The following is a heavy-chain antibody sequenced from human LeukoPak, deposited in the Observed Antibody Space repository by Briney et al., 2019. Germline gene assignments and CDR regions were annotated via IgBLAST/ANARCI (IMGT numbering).Heavy chain of an antibody. CDR1: GFTFSSYG. D-gene: IGHD3-3*01. CDR3: AKRASFAYYYYYMDV. Sequence: YPGGSLRLSCAASGFTFSSYGMHWVRQAPGKGLEWVAFIRYDGSNKYYADSVKGRFTISRDNSKNTLYLQMNSLRAEDTAVYYCAKRASFAYYYYYMDVWGKGTTVTISS. J-gene: IGHJ6*03. V-gene: IGHV3-30*02. CDR2: IRYDGSNK.